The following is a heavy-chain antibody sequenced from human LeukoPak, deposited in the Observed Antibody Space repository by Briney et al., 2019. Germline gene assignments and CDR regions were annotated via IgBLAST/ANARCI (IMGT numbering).Heavy chain of an antibody. CDR1: GLTFSNYW. CDR3: ARLGISAFGAYYFDF. J-gene: IGHJ4*02. V-gene: IGHV3-7*04. D-gene: IGHD3-10*01. CDR2: INQDGSEK. Sequence: GGSLRLSCAASGLTFSNYWMSWVRQAPGKGLEWVANINQDGSEKYYVDSVKGRFTIFRDNAKNSLYLQMNSLRAEDTAVYYWARLGISAFGAYYFDFWGQGTLVTVSS.